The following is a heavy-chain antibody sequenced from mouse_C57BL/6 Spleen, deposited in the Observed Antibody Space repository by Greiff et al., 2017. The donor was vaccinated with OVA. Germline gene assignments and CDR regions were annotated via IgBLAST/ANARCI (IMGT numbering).Heavy chain of an antibody. J-gene: IGHJ1*03. D-gene: IGHD1-1*01. CDR1: GYSITSGYD. CDR2: ISYSGST. Sequence: EVKLMESGPGMVKPSQSLSLTCTVTGYSITSGYDWHWIRHFPGNKLEWMGYISYSGSTNYNPSLKSRISITHDTSKNQFFLKLNSVTTEDTATYYCAREDCYGGYFDVWGTGTTVAVSS. V-gene: IGHV3-1*01. CDR3: AREDCYGGYFDV.